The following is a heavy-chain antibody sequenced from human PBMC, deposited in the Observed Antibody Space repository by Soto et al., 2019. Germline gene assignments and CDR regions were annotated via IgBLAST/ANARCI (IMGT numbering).Heavy chain of an antibody. CDR1: GYTFTKHY. Sequence: ASVKVSCKASGYTFTKHYMHWVRQAPGQGLEWMGVINPSGGSTTYAQKFQGRVTITGDTSTSTVYMQLSSLRSEDTAVYYCARDMVSGTYYYYYGMDVWGQGTTVTFSS. CDR2: INPSGGST. V-gene: IGHV1-46*01. CDR3: ARDMVSGTYYYYYGMDV. J-gene: IGHJ6*02. D-gene: IGHD1-26*01.